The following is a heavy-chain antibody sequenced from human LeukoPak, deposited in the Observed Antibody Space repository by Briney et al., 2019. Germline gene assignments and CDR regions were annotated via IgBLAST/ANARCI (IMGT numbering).Heavy chain of an antibody. Sequence: PGGSLRLSCAASGFIFSHYAMSWVRQASGKGLEWVSAISKSGDDTYYADPVKGRFAISRDNSKNMLFLQMNSLRAEDTAVYYCVKDELAVAIFDYWGQGTLVTVSS. CDR3: VKDELAVAIFDY. V-gene: IGHV3-23*01. CDR2: ISKSGDDT. CDR1: GFIFSHYA. D-gene: IGHD6-19*01. J-gene: IGHJ4*02.